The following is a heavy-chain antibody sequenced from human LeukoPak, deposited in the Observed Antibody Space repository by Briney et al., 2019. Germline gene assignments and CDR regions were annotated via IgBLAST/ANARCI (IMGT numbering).Heavy chain of an antibody. J-gene: IGHJ5*02. CDR3: ASSALGRADWLDP. D-gene: IGHD7-27*01. CDR2: IRGSGGST. V-gene: IGHV3-23*01. CDR1: GFSLNSYA. Sequence: GGSLRLSCAASGFSLNSYAMNWVRQAPGKGLEWVSAIRGSGGSTYYADSVKGRFNISRDKSKNTLHLQMNSLRAEDTAVYYCASSALGRADWLDPWGLGTPVTVSS.